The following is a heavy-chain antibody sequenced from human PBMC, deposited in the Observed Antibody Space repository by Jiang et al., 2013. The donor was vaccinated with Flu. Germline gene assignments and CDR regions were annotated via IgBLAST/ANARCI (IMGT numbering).Heavy chain of an antibody. V-gene: IGHV4-39*01. CDR2: IYYSGST. CDR1: GGSISSSSYY. CDR3: ARHLVSAPYDY. Sequence: GSGLVKPSETLPLTCTVSGGSISSSSYYWGWIRQPPGKGLEWIGSIYYSGSTYYNPSLKSRVTISVDTSKNQFSLKLSSVTAADTAVYYCARHLVSAPYDYWGQGTLVTVSS. J-gene: IGHJ4*02. D-gene: IGHD5/OR15-5a*01.